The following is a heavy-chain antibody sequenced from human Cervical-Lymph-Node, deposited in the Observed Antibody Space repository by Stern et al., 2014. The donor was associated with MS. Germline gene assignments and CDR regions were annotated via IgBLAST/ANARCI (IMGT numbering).Heavy chain of an antibody. CDR2: IFPGGSDI. CDR1: GYTFTSYW. V-gene: IGHV5-51*01. CDR3: ARQRYFDY. J-gene: IGHJ4*02. Sequence: MQLVQSGPEVKRPGESLKISCQASGYTFTSYWIGWVRQMPGKGLEGIAIIFPGGSDIRYSPSFQGQVPISADKSSSTAYLQWNNLKASDTAIYYCARQRYFDYWGQGTLVTVSS.